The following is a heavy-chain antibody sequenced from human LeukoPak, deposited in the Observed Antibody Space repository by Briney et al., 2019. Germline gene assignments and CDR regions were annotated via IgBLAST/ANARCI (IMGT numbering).Heavy chain of an antibody. Sequence: PGGSLRLSCAASGFTFSSYAMSWVRQAPGKGREWVSAISGSGGSTYYADSVKGRFTISRDNSKNTLYLQMNSLRAEDTAVYYCEKEDIVATILDYWGQGTLVTVSS. CDR3: EKEDIVATILDY. D-gene: IGHD5-12*01. J-gene: IGHJ4*02. CDR2: ISGSGGST. CDR1: GFTFSSYA. V-gene: IGHV3-23*01.